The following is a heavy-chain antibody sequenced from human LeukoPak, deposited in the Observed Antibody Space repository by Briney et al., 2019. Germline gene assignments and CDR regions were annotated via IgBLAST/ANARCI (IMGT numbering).Heavy chain of an antibody. D-gene: IGHD6-6*01. CDR3: AKGVSTRPLYYFDN. J-gene: IGHJ4*02. CDR2: ISTSGAST. V-gene: IGHV3-23*01. Sequence: GGSLRLSCAVSGFTFNNYAMTWVRQAPGKGLEWVSVISTSGASTYSADSVKGRFTISRDNSKNTLYLQMNTLRVEDTAVYYCAKGVSTRPLYYFDNWGQGTLVTVSS. CDR1: GFTFNNYA.